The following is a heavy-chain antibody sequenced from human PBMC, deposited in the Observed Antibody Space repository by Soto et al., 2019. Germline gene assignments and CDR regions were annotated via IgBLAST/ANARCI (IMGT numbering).Heavy chain of an antibody. CDR1: GGSVSSGNYF. D-gene: IGHD4-17*01. V-gene: IGHV4-61*01. Sequence: QVQLQESGPGLVKPSETLSLTCTVSGGSVSSGNYFWSWIRQSPGKGLEWIGYIHSSGSTNYHPSLKCRVTISVDTSRNQFSLRLTSVTAADTAVYFCAILTKPTAVTTAFRGGYGLDVWGQGTTVTVSS. J-gene: IGHJ6*02. CDR3: AILTKPTAVTTAFRGGYGLDV. CDR2: IHSSGST.